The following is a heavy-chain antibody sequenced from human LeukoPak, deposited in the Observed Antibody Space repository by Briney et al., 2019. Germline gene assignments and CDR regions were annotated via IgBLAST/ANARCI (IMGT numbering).Heavy chain of an antibody. V-gene: IGHV3-11*01. CDR1: GFTFSDYY. Sequence: GGSLRLSCAASGFTFSDYYMSWIRQAPGKGLEWVSYISSSGSTIYYADSVKGRFTISRDNAKNSLYLQMNSLRAEDTAVYYCVSGTWYSSSQDYWGQGTLVTVSS. CDR2: ISSSGSTI. CDR3: VSGTWYSSSQDY. J-gene: IGHJ4*02. D-gene: IGHD6-6*01.